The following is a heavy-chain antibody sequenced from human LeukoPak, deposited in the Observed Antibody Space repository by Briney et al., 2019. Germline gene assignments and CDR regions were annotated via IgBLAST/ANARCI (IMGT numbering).Heavy chain of an antibody. D-gene: IGHD6-19*01. V-gene: IGHV1-3*01. CDR2: INPGTGGT. Sequence: ASVKVTCKASGYTFKSYLMHWVRQAPGQSLEWMGWINPGTGGTKYSQTFQGRVTIISDTSASTAYMELSSLRFEDTAVYYCARDSSGWQYYFDYWGQGTLATVSS. CDR1: GYTFKSYL. CDR3: ARDSSGWQYYFDY. J-gene: IGHJ4*02.